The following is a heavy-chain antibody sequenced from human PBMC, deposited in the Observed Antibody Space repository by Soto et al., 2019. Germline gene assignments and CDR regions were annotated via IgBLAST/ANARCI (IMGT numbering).Heavy chain of an antibody. CDR3: TTDLITGTTLDDY. D-gene: IGHD1-7*01. CDR1: VFTFSSYW. V-gene: IGHV3-7*05. J-gene: IGHJ4*02. Sequence: GGSLRLSCAAYVFTFSSYWMSWVRQAPGKGLEWVANIKQDGSEKYYVDSVKGRFTISRDNAKNTLYLQMNSLKTEDTAVYYCTTDLITGTTLDDYWGQGTLVTVSS. CDR2: IKQDGSEK.